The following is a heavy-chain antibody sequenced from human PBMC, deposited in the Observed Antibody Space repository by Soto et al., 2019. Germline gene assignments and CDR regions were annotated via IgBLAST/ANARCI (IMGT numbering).Heavy chain of an antibody. CDR3: AKAYYYDSSGYPLFDY. Sequence: EVQLLESGGGLVQPGGSLRLSCAASGFTFSSYAMSWVRQAPGKGLEWVSAISGSGGSTYYADSVKGRFTISRDNSKNTPDLQKNSLRGGDTAVYYCAKAYYYDSSGYPLFDYWGQGTLVTVSS. V-gene: IGHV3-23*01. CDR2: ISGSGGST. J-gene: IGHJ4*02. D-gene: IGHD3-22*01. CDR1: GFTFSSYA.